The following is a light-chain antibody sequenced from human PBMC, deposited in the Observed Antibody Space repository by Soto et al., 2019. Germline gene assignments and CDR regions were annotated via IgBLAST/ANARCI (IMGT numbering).Light chain of an antibody. Sequence: QSVLTQPPSASGTPGQRVIISCSGSNSNIGTYTVNWYQQLPGTAPKLLIYTDYQRPSGVPDRFSGSRSGTSASLAISGLQSEDEADYFCAAWDDSLHGPVFGGGTKLTVL. CDR3: AAWDDSLHGPV. CDR2: TDY. J-gene: IGLJ2*01. V-gene: IGLV1-44*01. CDR1: NSNIGTYT.